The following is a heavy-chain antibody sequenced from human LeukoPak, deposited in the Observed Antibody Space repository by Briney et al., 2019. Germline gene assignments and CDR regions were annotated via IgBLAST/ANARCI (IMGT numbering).Heavy chain of an antibody. CDR2: ICYSGST. V-gene: IGHV4-59*01. D-gene: IGHD5-24*01. CDR3: ARGKMATTTPFDY. CDR1: GGSISSYY. J-gene: IGHJ4*02. Sequence: SETLSLTCTVSGGSISSYYWSWIRQPPGKGLEWIGYICYSGSTNYNPSLKSRVTISVDTSKNQFSLKLSSVTAADTAVYYCARGKMATTTPFDYWGQGTLVTVSS.